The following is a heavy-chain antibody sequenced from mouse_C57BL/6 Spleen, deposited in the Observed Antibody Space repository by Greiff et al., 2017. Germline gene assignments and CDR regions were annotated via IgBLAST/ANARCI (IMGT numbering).Heavy chain of an antibody. Sequence: QVQLKQSGAELVKPGASVKLSCKASGYTFTSYWMQWVKQRPGQGLEWIGEFDPSDSYTKYNQKFKGKATLTVDTSSSTAYMQLSSLKSEDSAVYYCARRDLLWPYYFDYWGQGTTLTVAS. J-gene: IGHJ2*01. CDR1: GYTFTSYW. CDR2: FDPSDSYT. V-gene: IGHV1-50*01. CDR3: ARRDLLWPYYFDY. D-gene: IGHD2-1*01.